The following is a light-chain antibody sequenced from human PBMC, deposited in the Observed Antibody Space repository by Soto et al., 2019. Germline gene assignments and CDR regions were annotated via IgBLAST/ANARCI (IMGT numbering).Light chain of an antibody. Sequence: EIVLTQSPATLSLSPGERATLPCRASETIRGLLAWYQQRPGQPPRLLIYDTSNRATGVPARFSGSGSWTDFTLTISSLEPEDCAIYYCQQRQYWPPITFGQGTRLEIK. CDR3: QQRQYWPPIT. CDR1: ETIRGL. CDR2: DTS. J-gene: IGKJ5*01. V-gene: IGKV3-11*01.